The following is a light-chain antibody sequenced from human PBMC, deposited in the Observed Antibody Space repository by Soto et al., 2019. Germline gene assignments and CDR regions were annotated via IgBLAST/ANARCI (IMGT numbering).Light chain of an antibody. J-gene: IGKJ1*01. CDR1: LGISDY. CDR3: QHYNSYSEA. V-gene: IGKV1-5*03. CDR2: KAS. Sequence: DNQMTQSPSSLSASVGDRVTITCRASLGISDYLAWYQQKPGKAPKLLIYKASTLKSGVPSRFSGSGSGTEFTLTISSLQPDDFATYYCQHYNSYSEAFGQGTKVDIK.